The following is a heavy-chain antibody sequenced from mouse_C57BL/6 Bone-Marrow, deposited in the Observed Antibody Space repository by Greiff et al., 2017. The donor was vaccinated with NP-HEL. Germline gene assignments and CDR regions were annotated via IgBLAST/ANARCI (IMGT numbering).Heavy chain of an antibody. J-gene: IGHJ2*01. CDR3: ARRTGVYYFDY. CDR2: IYPRSGNT. D-gene: IGHD4-1*01. V-gene: IGHV1-81*01. CDR1: GYTFTSYG. Sequence: QVQLKQSGAELARPGASVKLSCKASGYTFTSYGISWVKQRPGQGLEWIGEIYPRSGNTYYNEKFKGKATLTADKSASTAYMELRSLTSEDSAVYFCARRTGVYYFDYWGQGTTLTVSS.